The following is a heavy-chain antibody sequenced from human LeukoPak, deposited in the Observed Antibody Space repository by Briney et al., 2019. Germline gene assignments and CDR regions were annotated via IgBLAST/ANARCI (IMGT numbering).Heavy chain of an antibody. D-gene: IGHD3-10*01. Sequence: GGSLRLSCAASGFTFSSYWMSWVRQAPGKGLEWVANIKQDGSEKYYVDSVKGRFTISRDNAKNSLYLQMNSLRAEDTAVYYCARGLYYYGSGSYPANFDYWGQGTRVTVSS. CDR2: IKQDGSEK. CDR1: GFTFSSYW. J-gene: IGHJ4*02. CDR3: ARGLYYYGSGSYPANFDY. V-gene: IGHV3-7*01.